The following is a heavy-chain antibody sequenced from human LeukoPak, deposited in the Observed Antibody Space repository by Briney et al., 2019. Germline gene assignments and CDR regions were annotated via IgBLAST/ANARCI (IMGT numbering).Heavy chain of an antibody. D-gene: IGHD3-22*01. Sequence: SETLSLTCTVSGGSISSSSYYWGWIRQHPGKGLEWIGSIYYSGSTYYNPSLKSRVTISVDTSKNQFSLKLSSVTAADTAVYYCASQRPTHYYYDCSGVYYFDYWGQGTLVTVSS. V-gene: IGHV4-39*01. CDR1: GGSISSSSYY. CDR2: IYYSGST. CDR3: ASQRPTHYYYDCSGVYYFDY. J-gene: IGHJ4*02.